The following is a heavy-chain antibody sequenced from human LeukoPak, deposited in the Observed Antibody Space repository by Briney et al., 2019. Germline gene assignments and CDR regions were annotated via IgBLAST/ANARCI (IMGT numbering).Heavy chain of an antibody. V-gene: IGHV3-21*01. Sequence: GGSLRLSCAASGFTFSSNNMNWVRQAPGKGLEWVSSISTSSSYIYYAESVKGRLTISRDNAESSVYLQVNSLRVEDTAVYYCVRGDKRDFWGQGTLVTVSS. CDR2: ISTSSSYI. CDR3: VRGDKRDF. D-gene: IGHD5-24*01. CDR1: GFTFSSNN. J-gene: IGHJ4*02.